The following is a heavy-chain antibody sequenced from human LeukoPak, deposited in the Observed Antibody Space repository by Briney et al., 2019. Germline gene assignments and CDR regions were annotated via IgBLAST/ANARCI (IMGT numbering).Heavy chain of an antibody. CDR3: ARGVDY. CDR2: IRHDGSET. Sequence: PGGSLRLSCAASGFIFGTYWMNWVRQAPGKGLEWVANIRHDGSETHYVDSVKGRFIISRDNPKNSLYLQMYSLRAEDTAVYYCARGVDYWGQGTLVTVSS. V-gene: IGHV3-7*01. CDR1: GFIFGTYW. J-gene: IGHJ4*02.